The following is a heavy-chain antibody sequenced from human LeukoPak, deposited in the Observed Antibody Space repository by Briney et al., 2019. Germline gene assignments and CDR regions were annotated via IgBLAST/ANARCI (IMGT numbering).Heavy chain of an antibody. CDR2: ISGSGSIT. Sequence: GGSLRLSCAASGFTFSSYAMSWVRQAPGKGLEWVSGISGSGSITYYADSVKGRFTISRDNSKNTLYLQMNSLRAEDTAVYYCAEDLYGDYDNDYWGQGTLVTVSS. CDR3: AEDLYGDYDNDY. J-gene: IGHJ4*02. D-gene: IGHD4-17*01. V-gene: IGHV3-23*01. CDR1: GFTFSSYA.